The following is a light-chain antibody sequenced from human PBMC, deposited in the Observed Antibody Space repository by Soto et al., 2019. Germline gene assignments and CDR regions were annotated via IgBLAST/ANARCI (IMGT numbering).Light chain of an antibody. J-gene: IGKJ1*01. CDR2: DAS. CDR3: LQYGTSPRT. V-gene: IGKV3-20*01. CDR1: QSVSSSY. Sequence: EIVLTQSQGTLSLSPGERATLSCRASQSVSSSYLAWYQQKFGQAPRLLIYDASSRATGIPERFSGSGSGTDVTLTISRLEPEDFAVYYCLQYGTSPRTFGQGTTVEI.